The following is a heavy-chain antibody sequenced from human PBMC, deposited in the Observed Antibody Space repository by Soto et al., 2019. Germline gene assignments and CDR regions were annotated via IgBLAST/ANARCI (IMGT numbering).Heavy chain of an antibody. D-gene: IGHD3-9*01. Sequence: SETLSLTCAVSGDSISSGYHWAWIRQPPGKGLEWVASIYHSGTTYYNPSLTSRVTISVDTSKNQFSLKLSSVTAADSAVYYWGRGDILGFYRYLGQETLVTVPS. V-gene: IGHV4-38-2*01. CDR2: IYHSGTT. J-gene: IGHJ4*02. CDR1: GDSISSGYH. CDR3: GRGDILGFYRY.